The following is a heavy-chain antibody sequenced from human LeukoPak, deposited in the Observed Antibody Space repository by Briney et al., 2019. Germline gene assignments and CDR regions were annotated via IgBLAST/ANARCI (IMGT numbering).Heavy chain of an antibody. Sequence: GGSLRLSCAASGFSVSSNYMSWVRQAPGKGLECVSVIYSGGNTYYADSVKGRFTISRDKSKNTLYLQMNSLRAEDTAVYYCARKTDSGGQGDYWGPGTLVTVSS. CDR2: IYSGGNT. CDR3: ARKTDSGGQGDY. J-gene: IGHJ4*02. CDR1: GFSVSSNY. D-gene: IGHD3-22*01. V-gene: IGHV3-66*01.